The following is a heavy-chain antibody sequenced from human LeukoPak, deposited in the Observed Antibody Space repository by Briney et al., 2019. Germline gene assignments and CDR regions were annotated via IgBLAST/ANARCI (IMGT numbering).Heavy chain of an antibody. CDR3: AKEWRYSSSWYQYYFDS. CDR1: GFTFSSYA. D-gene: IGHD6-13*01. J-gene: IGHJ4*02. CDR2: ISYDGSNK. Sequence: QTGGSLRLSCAASGFTFSSYAMHWVRQAPGKGLEWVAVISYDGSNKYYADSVKGRFSISRDNSKNTLYLQMNSLRAEDTAVYYCAKEWRYSSSWYQYYFDSWGQGTLVTVSS. V-gene: IGHV3-30-3*01.